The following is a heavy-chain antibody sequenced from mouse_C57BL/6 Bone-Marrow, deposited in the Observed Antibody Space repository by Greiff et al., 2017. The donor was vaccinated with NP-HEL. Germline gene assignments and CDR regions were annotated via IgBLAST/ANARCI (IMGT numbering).Heavy chain of an antibody. Sequence: EVKLMESGGGLVQPGGSLKLSCAASGFTFSDYGMAWVRQAPRKGPEWVAFISNLAYSIYYADTVTGRFTFSRENAKNTLYLEMSSLRSEDTAMYYCARRNGYYVDWYFDVWGTGTTVTVSS. CDR3: ARRNGYYVDWYFDV. CDR1: GFTFSDYG. CDR2: ISNLAYSI. V-gene: IGHV5-15*01. D-gene: IGHD2-3*01. J-gene: IGHJ1*03.